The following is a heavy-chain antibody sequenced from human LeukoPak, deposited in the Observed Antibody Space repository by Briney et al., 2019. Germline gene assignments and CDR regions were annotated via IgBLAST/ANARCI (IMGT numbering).Heavy chain of an antibody. Sequence: SETLSLTCTVSGGSISSGVYYWSWIRQHPGKGLEWIGYIYYSGSTYYNPSLKSRVTISVDTSKNQFSLKLSSVTAADTAVYYCARGSTVTTFGRIWGQGTLVTVSS. CDR3: ARGSTVTTFGRI. CDR1: GGSISSGVYY. V-gene: IGHV4-31*03. J-gene: IGHJ4*02. D-gene: IGHD4-17*01. CDR2: IYYSGST.